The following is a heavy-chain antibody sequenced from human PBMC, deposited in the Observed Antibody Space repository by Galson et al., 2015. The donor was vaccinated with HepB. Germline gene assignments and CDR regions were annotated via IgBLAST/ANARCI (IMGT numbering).Heavy chain of an antibody. CDR2: IGTAGDT. CDR1: GFTFSSYD. D-gene: IGHD3-10*01. Sequence: SLRLSCAASGFTFSSYDMHWVRQATGKGLEWVSAIGTAGDTYYPGSVKGRFTISRENAKNSLYLQMNSLRAGDTAVYYCARTRRYYGSGSYAFDIWGQGTMVTVSS. CDR3: ARTRRYYGSGSYAFDI. V-gene: IGHV3-13*01. J-gene: IGHJ3*02.